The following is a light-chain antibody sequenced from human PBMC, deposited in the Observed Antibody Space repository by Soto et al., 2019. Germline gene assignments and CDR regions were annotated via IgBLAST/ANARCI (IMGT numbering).Light chain of an antibody. J-gene: IGKJ3*01. CDR2: KAS. Sequence: DIQMTQSPSTLSASVGDRVTITCRASQSISSWLAWYQQKPGKAPKLLIYKASSLESGFPSRFSGSESGTEFALTISSLQPDDFATYYCQQHNSYPFPFGPGTKVHIK. CDR1: QSISSW. V-gene: IGKV1-5*03. CDR3: QQHNSYPFP.